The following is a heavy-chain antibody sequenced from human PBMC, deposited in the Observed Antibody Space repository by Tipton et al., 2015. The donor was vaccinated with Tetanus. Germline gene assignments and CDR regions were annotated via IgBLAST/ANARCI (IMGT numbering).Heavy chain of an antibody. Sequence: QLVQSGAEIKKPGESLNISCKASGYSFNTYWIAWVRQMPGKGLEWIAFIHHSGLAFSKPSLKSRVSISIDTSQNQFSLRLTSVTAADTAVYFCARNVYTVTNDAFDIWGHGTLVNVSS. D-gene: IGHD4-11*01. V-gene: IGHV5-51*01. CDR1: GYSFNTYW. J-gene: IGHJ3*02. CDR3: ARNVYTVTNDAFDI. CDR2: IHHSGLA.